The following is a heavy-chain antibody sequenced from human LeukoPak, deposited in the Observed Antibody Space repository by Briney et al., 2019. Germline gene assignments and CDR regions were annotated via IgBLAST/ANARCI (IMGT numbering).Heavy chain of an antibody. CDR2: IYQSGST. J-gene: IGHJ3*02. CDR3: ARSGSYFSFDI. CDR1: GGSIRGGGYS. V-gene: IGHV4-30-2*06. D-gene: IGHD1-26*01. Sequence: SQTLSLTCAVSGGSIRGGGYSGRWIRQSPGKGLEWIGYIYQSGSTYYNPSLKSRVTISVDRSKNQFSLKLSSLTAADTAVYYCARSGSYFSFDIWGQGTMVTVSS.